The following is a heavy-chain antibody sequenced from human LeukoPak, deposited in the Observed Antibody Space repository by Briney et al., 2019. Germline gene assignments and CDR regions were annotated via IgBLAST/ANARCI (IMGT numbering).Heavy chain of an antibody. CDR1: GFTVSSNY. CDR2: ISGSGGST. CDR3: AKSNGLWFGGLSDAFDI. V-gene: IGHV3-23*01. D-gene: IGHD3-10*01. Sequence: GGSLRLSCAASGFTVSSNYMSWVRQAPGKGLEWVSAISGSGGSTYYEDSVKGRFTISRDNSKNTVYLQVDSLRGEDTAVYYCAKSNGLWFGGLSDAFDIWGQGTVVTVSS. J-gene: IGHJ3*02.